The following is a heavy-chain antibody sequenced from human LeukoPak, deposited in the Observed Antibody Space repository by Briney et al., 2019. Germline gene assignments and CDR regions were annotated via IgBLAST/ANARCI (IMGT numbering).Heavy chain of an antibody. CDR3: ARGVPYDFWSGYYKGLVDY. J-gene: IGHJ4*02. D-gene: IGHD3-3*01. V-gene: IGHV1-8*01. Sequence: ASVKVFCKASGYTFTSYDINGVRQATGQGLEWMGWKNPNSGNTGYAQKFQGRVTMTRNTSISTAYMELSSLRSEDTGLYYCARGVPYDFWSGYYKGLVDYWGQGTLVTVSS. CDR1: GYTFTSYD. CDR2: KNPNSGNT.